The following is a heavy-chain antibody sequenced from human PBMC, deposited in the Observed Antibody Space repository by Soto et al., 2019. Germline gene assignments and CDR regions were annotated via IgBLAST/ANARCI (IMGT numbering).Heavy chain of an antibody. D-gene: IGHD2-21*02. CDR3: ARDGEHIVGFTASYYYYYVMDV. CDR1: GGTFSSYA. J-gene: IGHJ6*02. Sequence: SVKVSCKASGGTFSSYAISWVRQAPGQGLEWMGGIIPIFGTANYAQKFQGRVTITADESTSTAYMELSSLRSEDTAVYYCARDGEHIVGFTASYYYYYVMDVWGQGSSVPGS. CDR2: IIPIFGTA. V-gene: IGHV1-69*13.